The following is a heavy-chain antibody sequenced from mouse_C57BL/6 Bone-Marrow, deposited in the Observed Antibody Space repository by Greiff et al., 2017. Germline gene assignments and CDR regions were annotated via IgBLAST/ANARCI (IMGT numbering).Heavy chain of an antibody. Sequence: VQLQQPGAELVMPGASVKLSCKASGYTFTSSWMHWVKQRPGQGLEWIGEIDPSDSYTNNNQKFKGKSTLTVDKSSSTAYMQLSSLTSEDSAVYYGAREDYYGRDYAMDYWGQGTSVTVSS. J-gene: IGHJ4*01. CDR1: GYTFTSSW. CDR2: IDPSDSYT. D-gene: IGHD1-1*01. V-gene: IGHV1-69*01. CDR3: AREDYYGRDYAMDY.